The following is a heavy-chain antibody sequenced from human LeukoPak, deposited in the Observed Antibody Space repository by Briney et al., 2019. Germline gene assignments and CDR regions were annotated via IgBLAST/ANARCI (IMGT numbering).Heavy chain of an antibody. Sequence: ASLKLTCEAIGYTFTGYYSHWMRQAPGQGPEWMGWINPNSGVTHSPQKFQGRVTMTRDTSISTAYLELTRLTSGDTAVYYCASGGSSARDGDLLYFDYWGQGTLVTVSS. CDR3: ASGGSSARDGDLLYFDY. CDR1: GYTFTGYY. J-gene: IGHJ4*02. D-gene: IGHD2-2*01. CDR2: INPNSGVT. V-gene: IGHV1-2*02.